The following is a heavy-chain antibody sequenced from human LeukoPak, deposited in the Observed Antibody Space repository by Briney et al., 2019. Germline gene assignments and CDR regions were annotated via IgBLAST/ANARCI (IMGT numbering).Heavy chain of an antibody. CDR2: ISSSGSTI. D-gene: IGHD1-20*01. J-gene: IGHJ4*02. Sequence: GGSLRLSCAASGFTFSDYYMSWIRQAPGKGLEWVSYISSSGSTIYYADSVKGRFTISRDNSKNTLYLQMNSLRVDDTSMYYCVTNLHGINWYVYWGQGNLVTVSS. CDR3: VTNLHGINWYVY. CDR1: GFTFSDYY. V-gene: IGHV3-11*04.